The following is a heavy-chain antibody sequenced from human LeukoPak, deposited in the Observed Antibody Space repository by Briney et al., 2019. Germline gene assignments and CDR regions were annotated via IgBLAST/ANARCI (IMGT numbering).Heavy chain of an antibody. CDR1: GFTVSSNY. J-gene: IGHJ6*02. Sequence: GGSLRLSCAASGFTVSSNYMSWVRQAPGKGLEWASVIYSGGSTYYADSVKGRFTISRDNSKNTLYLQMNSLRAEDTAVYYCARVGGWSNYYYYGMDVWGQGTTVTVSS. V-gene: IGHV3-53*01. D-gene: IGHD6-19*01. CDR3: ARVGGWSNYYYYGMDV. CDR2: IYSGGST.